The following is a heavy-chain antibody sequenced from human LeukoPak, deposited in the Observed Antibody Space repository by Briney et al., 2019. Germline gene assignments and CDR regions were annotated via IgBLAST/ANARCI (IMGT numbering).Heavy chain of an antibody. CDR2: ISGSGGST. Sequence: GGSLRLSCAASGFTFSSYAMSWVRQAPGKGLEWVSAISGSGGSTYYADSVKGRFTISRDNSKNTLYLQMNSLRAEDTAVYYCAKDRSYDSSGYYLPPPAFDIWGQGTMVTVSS. CDR1: GFTFSSYA. D-gene: IGHD3-22*01. V-gene: IGHV3-23*01. CDR3: AKDRSYDSSGYYLPPPAFDI. J-gene: IGHJ3*02.